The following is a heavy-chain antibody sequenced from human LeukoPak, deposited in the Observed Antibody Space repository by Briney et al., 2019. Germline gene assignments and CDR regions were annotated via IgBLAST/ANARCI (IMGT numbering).Heavy chain of an antibody. CDR3: ARSSDYGDYD. CDR1: GGSVSSGGYY. CDR2: IYYSGRT. D-gene: IGHD4-17*01. Sequence: SETLSLTCTVSGGSVSSGGYYWTWIRQHPGKGLEWLGYIYYSGRTYYNPSLKSRITISLDTSENRFSLNLTSVSAADTAFYYCARSSDYGDYDWGQGTLVTVSS. V-gene: IGHV4-31*03. J-gene: IGHJ4*02.